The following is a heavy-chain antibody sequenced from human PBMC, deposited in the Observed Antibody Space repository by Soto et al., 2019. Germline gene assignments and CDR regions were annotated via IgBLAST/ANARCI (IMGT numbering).Heavy chain of an antibody. CDR1: GFTFSDYY. CDR2: ISSSSSYT. J-gene: IGHJ4*02. Sequence: GGSLRLSCAASGFTFSDYYMSWIRQAPGEGLEWVSYISSSSSYTNYADSVRGRLTISRDNSKNTVYLQMNSLRAEDTAVYYCVKHQVSLVRGISPFDYWGQGALVTVSS. D-gene: IGHD3-10*01. CDR3: VKHQVSLVRGISPFDY. V-gene: IGHV3-11*03.